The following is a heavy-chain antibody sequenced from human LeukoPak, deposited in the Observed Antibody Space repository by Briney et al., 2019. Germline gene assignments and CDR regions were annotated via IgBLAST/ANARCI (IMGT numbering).Heavy chain of an antibody. Sequence: SETLSLTCAVSGGSISSSNWWSWVRQPPGKGLEWIGEIYHSGSTNYNPSLKSRVTISVDKSKNQFSLKLSSVTAADTAVYYCARDSKQLGQDYGMDVWGQGTTVTVSS. CDR3: ARDSKQLGQDYGMDV. D-gene: IGHD6-13*01. CDR1: GGSISSSNW. CDR2: IYHSGST. V-gene: IGHV4-4*02. J-gene: IGHJ6*02.